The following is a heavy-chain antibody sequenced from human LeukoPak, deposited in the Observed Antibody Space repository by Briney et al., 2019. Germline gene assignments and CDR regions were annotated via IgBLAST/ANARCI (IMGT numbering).Heavy chain of an antibody. V-gene: IGHV4-4*07. CDR3: ARGPYSYDSSGAFDI. Sequence: SETLSLTCTVSGGSISSYYWSWIRQPAGKGLEWIGRISSSGSTNYNPSLKSRVTISVDTSKNQFSLKLSSVTAADTAVYFCARGPYSYDSSGAFDIWGQGTMVTVSS. D-gene: IGHD3-22*01. CDR2: ISSSGST. CDR1: GGSISSYY. J-gene: IGHJ3*02.